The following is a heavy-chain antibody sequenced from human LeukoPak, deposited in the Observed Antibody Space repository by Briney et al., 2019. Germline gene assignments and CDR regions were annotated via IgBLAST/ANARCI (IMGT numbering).Heavy chain of an antibody. Sequence: ASVRVSCKASGYTFTGYYMHWVRQAPGQGLEWMGRINPNSGGTNYAQTFQGRVTMTRDTSISTAYMELSRLRSDDTAVYYCARDRTRTGYSSGWYHDYWGQGTLVTVSS. V-gene: IGHV1-2*06. J-gene: IGHJ4*02. CDR2: INPNSGGT. D-gene: IGHD6-19*01. CDR3: ARDRTRTGYSSGWYHDY. CDR1: GYTFTGYY.